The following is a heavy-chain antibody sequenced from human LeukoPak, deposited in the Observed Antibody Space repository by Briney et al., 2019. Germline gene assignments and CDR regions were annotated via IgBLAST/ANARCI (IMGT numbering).Heavy chain of an antibody. CDR2: IRYDGSNK. CDR3: AKDPDYSNYTFDY. J-gene: IGHJ4*02. D-gene: IGHD4-11*01. CDR1: GFTFSSYG. Sequence: PGGSLRLSCAASGFTFSSYGMHWVRQAPGKGLEWVAFIRYDGSNKYYADSVKGRFTISRDNSKNTLYLQMNSLRAEDAAVYYCAKDPDYSNYTFDYWGQGTLVTVSS. V-gene: IGHV3-30*02.